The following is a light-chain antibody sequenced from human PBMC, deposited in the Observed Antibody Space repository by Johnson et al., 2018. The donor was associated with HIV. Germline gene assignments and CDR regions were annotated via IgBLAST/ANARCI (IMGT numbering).Light chain of an antibody. Sequence: QSVLTQPPSVSAAPGQTVTISCSGSSSNVGSSFVSWYRQVPGTAPKLLIYDNNKRPSGIPDRFSGSKSGTSVTLGITGLQTGDEADYYCGTWDSSLSAFYVFGTGTKVTVL. CDR2: DNN. J-gene: IGLJ1*01. CDR1: SSNVGSSF. V-gene: IGLV1-51*01. CDR3: GTWDSSLSAFYV.